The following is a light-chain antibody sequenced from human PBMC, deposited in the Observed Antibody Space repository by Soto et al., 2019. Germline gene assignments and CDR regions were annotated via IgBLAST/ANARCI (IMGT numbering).Light chain of an antibody. CDR2: AAS. CDR3: QQLNSYPPT. CDR1: QGISSY. Sequence: IQLTQSPSSLSASVGDRVTITCRASQGISSYLAWYQQKPGKAPKLLIYAASTLQSWVPSRFSGRGSGTEFPPTISSLQPEDFATYYCQQLNSYPPTFGPWTKVEIK. J-gene: IGKJ3*01. V-gene: IGKV1-9*01.